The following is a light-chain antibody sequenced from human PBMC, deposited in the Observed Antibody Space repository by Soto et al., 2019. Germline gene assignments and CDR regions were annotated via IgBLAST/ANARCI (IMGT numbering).Light chain of an antibody. CDR1: QGISSY. CDR3: QQYNSYPLT. CDR2: AAS. V-gene: IGKV1-8*01. J-gene: IGKJ4*01. Sequence: AIRMTQSPSSFSASTGDRVTITCRASQGISSYLAWYQQKPGKAPKLLIYAASTLQSGVPSRFSGSGSGTDFTLTISCLQSEDFATYYCQQYNSYPLTFGGGTKVDIK.